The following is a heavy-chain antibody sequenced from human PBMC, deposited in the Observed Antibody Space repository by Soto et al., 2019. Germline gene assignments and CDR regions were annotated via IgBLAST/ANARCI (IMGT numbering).Heavy chain of an antibody. CDR2: IYYSGST. CDR3: AKVGAAMVRGVHYYYYYGMDV. D-gene: IGHD3-10*01. V-gene: IGHV4-59*01. Sequence: SETLSLTCTVSGGSISSYYWSWIRQPPGKGLEWIGYIYYSGSTNYNPSLKSRVTISVDTSRNQFSLKLSSVTAADTAVYYCAKVGAAMVRGVHYYYYYGMDVRGQGTTVTVSS. J-gene: IGHJ6*02. CDR1: GGSISSYY.